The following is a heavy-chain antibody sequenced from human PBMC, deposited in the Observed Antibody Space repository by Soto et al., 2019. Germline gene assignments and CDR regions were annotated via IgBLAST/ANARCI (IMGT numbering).Heavy chain of an antibody. Sequence: PSETLSLTCTVSGGSISNYYWNWIRQPPGKGLEWIGYIYYSGTTNYNPSLKSRVTISVDTSKNQFSLKLTSVTAADTAVYYCARVGDSLNHNWYFDLLGRGTLVTVSS. CDR2: IYYSGTT. J-gene: IGHJ2*01. CDR3: ARVGDSLNHNWYFDL. CDR1: GGSISNYY. D-gene: IGHD3-16*01. V-gene: IGHV4-59*01.